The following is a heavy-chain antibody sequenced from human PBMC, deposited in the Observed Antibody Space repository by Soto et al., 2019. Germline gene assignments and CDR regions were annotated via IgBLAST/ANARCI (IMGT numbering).Heavy chain of an antibody. V-gene: IGHV3-23*01. Sequence: GGSLRLSCAASGFTFSSYAMSWVRQAPGKGLEWVSAISGSGGSTYYADPVKGRFTISRDNSKNTLYLQMNSLRAEDTAVYYCAKDIRGYSYGYDPNWFDPWGQGTLVTVSS. CDR3: AKDIRGYSYGYDPNWFDP. D-gene: IGHD5-18*01. CDR1: GFTFSSYA. CDR2: ISGSGGST. J-gene: IGHJ5*02.